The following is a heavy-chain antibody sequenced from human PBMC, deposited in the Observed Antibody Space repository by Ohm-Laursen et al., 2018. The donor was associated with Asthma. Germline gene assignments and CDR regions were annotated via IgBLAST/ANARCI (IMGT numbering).Heavy chain of an antibody. J-gene: IGHJ6*02. CDR3: ARGVDTAMVIYYYGMDV. CDR2: IYYSGST. D-gene: IGHD5-18*01. V-gene: IGHV4-39*02. Sequence: SETLSLTCTVSGGSISSSSYYWGWIRQPPGKGLEWIGSIYYSGSTYYNPSLKSRVTISVDTSKNHFSLKLSSVTAADTAVYYCARGVDTAMVIYYYGMDVWGQGTTVTVSS. CDR1: GGSISSSSYY.